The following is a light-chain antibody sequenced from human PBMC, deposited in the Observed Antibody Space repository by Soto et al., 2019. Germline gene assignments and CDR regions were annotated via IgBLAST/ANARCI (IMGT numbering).Light chain of an antibody. Sequence: ETVLTQSPATLSLSPGERATLSCRASQSGSRFFARYQQKPGQAPRLLIYQVSNRATGVPARFSGSGSGTDFTLSISSLEPEDSGVYYCHRRFTWPLTFGGGTKVEIK. CDR1: QSGSRF. CDR3: HRRFTWPLT. J-gene: IGKJ4*01. CDR2: QVS. V-gene: IGKV3-11*01.